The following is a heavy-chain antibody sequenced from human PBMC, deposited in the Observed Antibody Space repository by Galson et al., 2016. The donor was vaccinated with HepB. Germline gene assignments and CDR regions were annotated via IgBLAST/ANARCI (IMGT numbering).Heavy chain of an antibody. D-gene: IGHD6-6*01. Sequence: QSGAEVKKAGESLKISCKTSGYSFTDYWIAWVRQAPGKGLEWMGNIYPDDSETKYSPPFQGQVTISVDKSIRTAYLQWTSLKAPDIAIYYCARRHRGAAPRGYYHYGMDVWGQGTAVTVSS. CDR2: IYPDDSET. CDR1: GYSFTDYW. J-gene: IGHJ6*02. V-gene: IGHV5-51*01. CDR3: ARRHRGAAPRGYYHYGMDV.